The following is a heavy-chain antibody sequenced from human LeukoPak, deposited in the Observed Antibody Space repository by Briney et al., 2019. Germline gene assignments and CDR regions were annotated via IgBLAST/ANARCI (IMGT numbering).Heavy chain of an antibody. CDR3: TRDIGSQTYYYDSSGYYYDY. CDR1: GFTFGDYA. CDR2: IRSKAYGGTA. Sequence: PGGSLRLSCTASGFTFGDYAMSWFRQAPGKGLEWVGFIRSKAYGGTAEYAASVKGRFTISRDDSKSIAYLQMNSLKTEDTAVYYCTRDIGSQTYYYDSSGYYYDYWGQGTLVTVSS. J-gene: IGHJ4*02. V-gene: IGHV3-49*03. D-gene: IGHD3-22*01.